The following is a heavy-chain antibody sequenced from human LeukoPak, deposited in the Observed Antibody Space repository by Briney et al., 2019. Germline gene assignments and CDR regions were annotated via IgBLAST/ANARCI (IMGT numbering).Heavy chain of an antibody. D-gene: IGHD3-10*01. V-gene: IGHV4-59*01. CDR3: VRDRELTY. CDR2: IYNCGSST. Sequence: SETLSLTCTVSDGSISIYYWNWIRQPPGKGLEWIGYIYNCGSSTIYNPSLQSRVTISVDMSKNQFSLRLSSVTAADTAVYFCVRDRELTYWGQGILVTVSS. J-gene: IGHJ4*02. CDR1: DGSISIYY.